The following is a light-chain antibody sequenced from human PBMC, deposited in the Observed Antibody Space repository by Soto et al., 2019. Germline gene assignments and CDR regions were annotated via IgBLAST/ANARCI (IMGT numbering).Light chain of an antibody. V-gene: IGKV3-15*01. CDR2: GAS. CDR1: QSDTNSY. Sequence: EIVMTQSPVTLSVSPGERATLSCRASQSDTNSYLAWYQQKPGQAPRLLIFGASTRAAGIPARFSGSGSGTEFTLTISSLQSEDFAVYYCQQYSNWPLTFGGGTKVDIK. CDR3: QQYSNWPLT. J-gene: IGKJ4*01.